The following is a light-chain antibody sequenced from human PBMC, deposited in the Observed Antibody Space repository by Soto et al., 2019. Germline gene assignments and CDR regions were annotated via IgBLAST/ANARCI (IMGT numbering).Light chain of an antibody. J-gene: IGKJ1*01. CDR3: QQYGSSLQT. CDR1: QSVNSNC. CDR2: GAS. V-gene: IGKV3-20*01. Sequence: EIVLTQSPGTLSLSPGERATLSCRTSQSVNSNCLAWYQQKPGQAPRLLIYGASNRATVIPDRFSGSGSGTDFTLTISRLEPEDFAVYYCQQYGSSLQTFGQGTRVEIK.